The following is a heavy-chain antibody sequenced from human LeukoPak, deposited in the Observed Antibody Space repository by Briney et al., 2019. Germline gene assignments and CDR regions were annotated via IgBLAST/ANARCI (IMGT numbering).Heavy chain of an antibody. Sequence: SETLSLTCAVSGYSISSGYYWGWIRQPPGKRLEWIGEINHSGSTNYNPSLKSRVTISVDTSKNQFSLKLSSVTAADTAVYYCARFLLAAAGKSNRYYYYGMDVWGKGTTVTVSS. CDR1: GYSISSGYY. D-gene: IGHD6-13*01. V-gene: IGHV4-38-2*01. CDR3: ARFLLAAAGKSNRYYYYGMDV. J-gene: IGHJ6*04. CDR2: INHSGST.